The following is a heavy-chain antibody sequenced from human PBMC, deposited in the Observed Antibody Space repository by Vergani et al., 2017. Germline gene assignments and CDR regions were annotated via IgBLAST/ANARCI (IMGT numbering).Heavy chain of an antibody. D-gene: IGHD3-16*02. V-gene: IGHV3-21*01. Sequence: EVQLVESGGGLVKPGGSLRLSCAASGFTFSSYSMNWVRQAPGKGLEWVSSISSSSSYIYYADSVKGRLTISRDNAKNSLYLQMNSLRAEDTAVYYCARDSTYYDYVWGSYRGTVDYWGQGTLVTVSS. J-gene: IGHJ4*02. CDR2: ISSSSSYI. CDR1: GFTFSSYS. CDR3: ARDSTYYDYVWGSYRGTVDY.